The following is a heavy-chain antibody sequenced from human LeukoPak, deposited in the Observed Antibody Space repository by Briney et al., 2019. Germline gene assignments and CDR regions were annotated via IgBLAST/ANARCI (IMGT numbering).Heavy chain of an antibody. J-gene: IGHJ4*02. V-gene: IGHV3-9*01. CDR1: GFTFEDYA. D-gene: IGHD6-13*01. Sequence: GRSLRLSCAASGFTFEDYAMHCVRHARGEGLEWVSGISWYSGSIGYADSVKGRFTISRDNAKNSLYLQMNSLRAEDTALYYCAKAPLGQQLVLGFDYWGQGTLVTVSS. CDR3: AKAPLGQQLVLGFDY. CDR2: ISWYSGSI.